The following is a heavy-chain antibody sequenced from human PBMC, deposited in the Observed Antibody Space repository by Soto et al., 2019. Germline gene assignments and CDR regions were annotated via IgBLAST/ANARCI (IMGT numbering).Heavy chain of an antibody. CDR3: AGGGSTIFGVVIPPPYGMDV. J-gene: IGHJ6*02. CDR1: GGTFSSYA. V-gene: IGHV1-69*01. Sequence: QVQLVQSGAEVKKPGSSVKVSCKASGGTFSSYAISWVRQAPGQGLEWMGGIIPIFGTANYAQKFQGRVTIPADETTSTAYMELSSLRSEDTAVYYCAGGGSTIFGVVIPPPYGMDVWGQGPTVTVSS. D-gene: IGHD3-3*01. CDR2: IIPIFGTA.